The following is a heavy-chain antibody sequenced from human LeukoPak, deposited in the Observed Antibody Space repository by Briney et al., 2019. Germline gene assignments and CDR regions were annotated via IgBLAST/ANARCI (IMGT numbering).Heavy chain of an antibody. J-gene: IGHJ4*02. CDR2: IKQDENEF. CDR3: ASGSYSFDF. Sequence: GGSLRLSCAASGFTFSSFWMTWVRQAPGKGLEWLAYIKQDENEFSYGASVKGRFTISRDNAKNSLFLQMNTLRAEDTAVYYCASGSYSFDFWGQGALVTVSS. D-gene: IGHD1-26*01. CDR1: GFTFSSFW. V-gene: IGHV3-7*01.